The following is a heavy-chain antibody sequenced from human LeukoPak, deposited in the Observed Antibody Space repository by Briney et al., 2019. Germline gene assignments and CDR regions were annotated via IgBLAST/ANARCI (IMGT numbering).Heavy chain of an antibody. CDR1: GFTFSSYS. CDR2: ISSSSSTI. J-gene: IGHJ4*02. D-gene: IGHD6-19*01. CDR3: ARGRYSSGWTSDY. Sequence: GGSLRLSCAASGFTFSSYSMNWVRQAPGKGLEWVSYISSSSSTIYYADSVKGRFTISRDNAKNSLYLQMNSLRAEDTAVYYCARGRYSSGWTSDYWGQGTLVTASS. V-gene: IGHV3-48*01.